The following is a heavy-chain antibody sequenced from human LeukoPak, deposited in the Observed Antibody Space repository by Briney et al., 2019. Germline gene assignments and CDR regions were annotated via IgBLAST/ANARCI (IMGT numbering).Heavy chain of an antibody. CDR1: GFTIDDYG. CDR2: INWNGGST. V-gene: IGHV3-20*04. Sequence: PGGSLRLSCAASGFTIDDYGMSWVRLAPGKGLEWVSGINWNGGSTGYADSVKGRFTISRDNAKNSLYLQMNSLRAEDTALYYCAMLRGIAAAGRGGWGQGTLVTVSS. J-gene: IGHJ4*02. CDR3: AMLRGIAAAGRGG. D-gene: IGHD6-13*01.